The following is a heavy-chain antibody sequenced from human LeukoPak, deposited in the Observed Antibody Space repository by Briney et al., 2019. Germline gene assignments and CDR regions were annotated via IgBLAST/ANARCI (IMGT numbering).Heavy chain of an antibody. Sequence: SVKVSCKASGGTFSSYAISWVRQAPGQGLEWMGRIIPIFGTANYAQKFQGRVTTTTDESTSTAYMELSSLRSEDTAVYYCARDISTYYYDSSGYYPTDYWGQGTLVTVSS. CDR3: ARDISTYYYDSSGYYPTDY. CDR1: GGTFSSYA. J-gene: IGHJ4*02. CDR2: IIPIFGTA. D-gene: IGHD3-22*01. V-gene: IGHV1-69*05.